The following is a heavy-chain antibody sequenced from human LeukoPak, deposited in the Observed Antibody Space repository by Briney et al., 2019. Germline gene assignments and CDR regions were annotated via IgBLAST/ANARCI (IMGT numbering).Heavy chain of an antibody. CDR1: GGSISSSHYY. CDR3: ASSNIKYSSGWYGETFDY. CDR2: IYYSGST. J-gene: IGHJ4*02. D-gene: IGHD6-19*01. V-gene: IGHV4-61*01. Sequence: SETLSLTCTVSGGSISSSHYYWSWIRQPPGKGLEWIGYIYYSGSTNYNPSLKSRVTISVDTSKNQFSLKLSSVTAADTAVYYCASSNIKYSSGWYGETFDYWGQGTLVTVSS.